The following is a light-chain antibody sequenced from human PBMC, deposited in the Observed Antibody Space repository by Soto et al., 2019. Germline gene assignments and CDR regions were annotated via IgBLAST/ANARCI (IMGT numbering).Light chain of an antibody. J-gene: IGKJ4*01. CDR2: AAF. Sequence: AIRMTQSPSSFSASTGDRVTITCRASQGISSYLAWYQQKPGKAPKLLIYAAFTLPSGVPSRFSGSGAGTDFTLTISCLQSEDFATYYCQQYYNYTLTFGGGTKVDIK. CDR1: QGISSY. CDR3: QQYYNYTLT. V-gene: IGKV1-8*01.